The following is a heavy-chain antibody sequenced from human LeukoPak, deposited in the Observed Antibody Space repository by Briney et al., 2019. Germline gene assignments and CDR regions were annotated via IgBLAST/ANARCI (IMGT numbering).Heavy chain of an antibody. CDR3: ARDAQKYDYVWGSYHDY. CDR2: ISTSSSYI. CDR1: GFTFSSYS. J-gene: IGHJ4*02. D-gene: IGHD3-16*02. Sequence: PWGSLRLSCAASGFTFSSYSMNWVRQAPGKGLEWVSSISTSSSYIYYADSVKGRFTISRDNAKNSLYLQMNSLRAEDTAVYYCARDAQKYDYVWGSYHDYWGQGTLVTVSS. V-gene: IGHV3-21*01.